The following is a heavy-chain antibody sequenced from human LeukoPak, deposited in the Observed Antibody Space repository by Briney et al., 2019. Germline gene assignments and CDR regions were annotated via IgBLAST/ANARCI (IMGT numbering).Heavy chain of an antibody. CDR1: GFTFSNYG. J-gene: IGHJ4*02. Sequence: GGSLRLSCVASGFTFSNYGMHWVRRAPGKGLEWVTFIRPSGSDKYYADYVKGRFTISRDNSKNTLYLQMNSLRVEDTAVYYCARDPPITMVRGRQYGGDYWGQGTLVTVSS. CDR3: ARDPPITMVRGRQYGGDY. D-gene: IGHD3-10*01. V-gene: IGHV3-30*02. CDR2: IRPSGSDK.